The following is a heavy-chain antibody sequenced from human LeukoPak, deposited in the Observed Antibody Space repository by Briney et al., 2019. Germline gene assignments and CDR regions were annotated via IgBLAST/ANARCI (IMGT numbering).Heavy chain of an antibody. J-gene: IGHJ4*02. D-gene: IGHD2-15*01. CDR3: ARDAYCSGGSCLHYFDY. CDR2: ISSSSSYI. Sequence: GGSLRLFCAASGFTFSSYSMNWVRQARGKGLEWVSSISSSSSYIYYADSVKGRFTISRDNAKNSLYLQMNSLRAEDTAVYYCARDAYCSGGSCLHYFDYWGQGTLVTVSS. V-gene: IGHV3-21*01. CDR1: GFTFSSYS.